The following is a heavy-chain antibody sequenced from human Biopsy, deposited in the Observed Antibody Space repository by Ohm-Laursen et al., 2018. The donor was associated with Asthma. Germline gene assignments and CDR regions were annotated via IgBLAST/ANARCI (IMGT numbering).Heavy chain of an antibody. Sequence: SLRLSCSASGFSFSNFAIHWVRQAPGKGLEWVGVISKDASTQDYADSVKGRFTMARDNSKNTLDLQMNSLREEDTAVYYCVRDGTDDAFDIWGQGTVVSVSS. CDR2: ISKDASTQ. V-gene: IGHV3-30*01. J-gene: IGHJ3*02. CDR3: VRDGTDDAFDI. CDR1: GFSFSNFA. D-gene: IGHD1-1*01.